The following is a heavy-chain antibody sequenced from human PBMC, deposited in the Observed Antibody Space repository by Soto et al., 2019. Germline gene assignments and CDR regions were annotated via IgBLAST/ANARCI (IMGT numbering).Heavy chain of an antibody. CDR1: GFTFSNAW. J-gene: IGHJ4*02. CDR3: TTVATIYPIYY. V-gene: IGHV3-15*01. D-gene: IGHD5-12*01. CDR2: IKSKTDGGTT. Sequence: EVQLVESGRGLVKPGGSLRLSCAASGFTFSNAWLSWVRQAPGKGLDWGGRIKSKTDGGTTDYAAPVKGRFTISRVDSKNTLYLQMNSLKTEDTAVYYCTTVATIYPIYYWGQGTLVTVSS.